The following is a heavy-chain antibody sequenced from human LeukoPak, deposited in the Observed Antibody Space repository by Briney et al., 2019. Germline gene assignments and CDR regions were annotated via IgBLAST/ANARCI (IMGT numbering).Heavy chain of an antibody. D-gene: IGHD2-2*01. Sequence: GASVKVSCKASGYTFTSYDINWVRQATGQGLEWMGWMNPNSGNTGYAQKFQGRVTITRNTSISTAYMELSSLRSEDTAVYYCARDRENQLLTIEFDYWGQGTLVTVSS. CDR1: GYTFTSYD. CDR3: ARDRENQLLTIEFDY. J-gene: IGHJ4*02. V-gene: IGHV1-8*03. CDR2: MNPNSGNT.